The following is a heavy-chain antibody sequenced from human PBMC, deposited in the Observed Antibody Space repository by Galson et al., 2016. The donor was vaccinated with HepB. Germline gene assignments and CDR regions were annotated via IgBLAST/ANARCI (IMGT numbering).Heavy chain of an antibody. D-gene: IGHD1-1*01. Sequence: ETLSLTCTVSGGSISRYFWSWIRQPPGKRLEWIGYIYYSGSTNYNPSLQSRVTISVDTSKNQFSLKLTSVTAADPAVYYCARDRSGTTGDLGYWGQGTLDTVSS. J-gene: IGHJ4*02. CDR3: ARDRSGTTGDLGY. CDR1: GGSISRYF. V-gene: IGHV4-59*01. CDR2: IYYSGST.